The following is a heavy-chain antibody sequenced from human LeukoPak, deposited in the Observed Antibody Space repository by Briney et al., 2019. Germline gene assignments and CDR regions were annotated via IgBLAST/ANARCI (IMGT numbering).Heavy chain of an antibody. CDR3: ARGLSWQWLAGPFFDY. D-gene: IGHD6-19*01. CDR2: INHSGST. V-gene: IGHV4-34*01. CDR1: GGSFSGYY. Sequence: SETLSLTCAVYGGSFSGYYWSWIRQPPGKGLGWIGEINHSGSTNYNPSLKSRVTISVDTSKNQFSLKLSSVTAADTAVYYCARGLSWQWLAGPFFDYWGQGTLVTVSS. J-gene: IGHJ4*02.